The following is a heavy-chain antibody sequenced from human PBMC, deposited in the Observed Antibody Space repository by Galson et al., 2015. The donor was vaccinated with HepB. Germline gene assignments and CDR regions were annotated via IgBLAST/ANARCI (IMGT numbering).Heavy chain of an antibody. D-gene: IGHD2-8*02. CDR3: AKDRDACCIGGVCYKVGFDY. J-gene: IGHJ4*02. CDR1: GFTFSTYA. V-gene: IGHV3-23*01. CDR2: ITGTGAYT. Sequence: SLRLSCAASGFTFSTYAMSWGRQAPGKGLEWVSGITGTGAYTDYADSVKGRFTISRDNAKNTLSLQMNSVRAEDTAVYYCAKDRDACCIGGVCYKVGFDYWGQGTLVTVSS.